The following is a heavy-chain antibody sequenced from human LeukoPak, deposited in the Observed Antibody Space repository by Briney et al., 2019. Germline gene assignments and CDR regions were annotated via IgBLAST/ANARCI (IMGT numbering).Heavy chain of an antibody. CDR2: ISGSGGST. V-gene: IGHV3-23*01. CDR1: GLTLSSYA. J-gene: IGHJ4*02. CDR3: ARGGVAGYWPPYIDY. Sequence: QSGGSLTLSCAASGLTLSSYAMICVRDAPGKGVEGVSAISGSGGSTYYAHPVKGRFTISRDNSKNTLYLQMNSLRAEDTAVYYCARGGVAGYWPPYIDYWGQGTLVTVSS. D-gene: IGHD6-19*01.